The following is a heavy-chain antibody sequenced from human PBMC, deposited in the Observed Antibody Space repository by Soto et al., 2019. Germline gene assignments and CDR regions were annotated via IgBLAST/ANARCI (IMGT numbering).Heavy chain of an antibody. V-gene: IGHV1-8*01. Sequence: QVQLVQSGAEVREPGASVKVSCKASGYSFTSLDINWVRQTAGQGLEWMGWMQPSTGRTGYAQKFQGRVTMTGDTSINTASMELTTLTSDDTGFYYCARGVSAGVDYWGQGTLVTVSS. CDR3: ARGVSAGVDY. D-gene: IGHD1-26*01. CDR2: MQPSTGRT. J-gene: IGHJ4*02. CDR1: GYSFTSLD.